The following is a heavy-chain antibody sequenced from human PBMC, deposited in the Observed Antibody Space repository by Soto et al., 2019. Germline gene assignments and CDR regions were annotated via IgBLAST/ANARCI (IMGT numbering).Heavy chain of an antibody. D-gene: IGHD6-13*01. CDR2: ISAYNGNT. Sequence: ASVKVSCKASGYTFTSYGISWVRQAPGQGLEWMGWISAYNGNTNYAQKLQGRVTMTTDTSTSTAYMELRSLRSDDTAVYYCARLSFSAGSSWFPPNYYHGMEVWGKGSTVSVSS. CDR1: GYTFTSYG. V-gene: IGHV1-18*01. CDR3: ARLSFSAGSSWFPPNYYHGMEV. J-gene: IGHJ6*04.